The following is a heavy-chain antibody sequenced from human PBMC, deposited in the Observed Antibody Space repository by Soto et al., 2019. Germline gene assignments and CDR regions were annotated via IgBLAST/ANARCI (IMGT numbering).Heavy chain of an antibody. V-gene: IGHV3-74*01. CDR1: GFTFSSYW. D-gene: IGHD5-12*01. Sequence: GGSLRLSCAASGFTFSSYWMHWVRQAPGKGLVWVSRINSDGSSTSYADSVKGRFTISRDNAKNTLYLQMNSLRAEDTAVYYCAIDPREYSGYDSDWGQGALVNVST. CDR2: INSDGSST. J-gene: IGHJ4*02. CDR3: AIDPREYSGYDSD.